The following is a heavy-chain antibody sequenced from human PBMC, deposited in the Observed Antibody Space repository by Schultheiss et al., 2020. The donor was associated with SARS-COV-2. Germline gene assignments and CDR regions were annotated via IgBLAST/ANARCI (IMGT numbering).Heavy chain of an antibody. V-gene: IGHV4-59*08. Sequence: SETLSLTCTVSGGSISSYYWSWIRQPPGKGLEWIGYIYYSGSTNYNPSLKSRVTISVDTSKNQFSLKLSSVTAADTAVYYCARLATGYCTGGVCYTSFGWFDPWGQGTLVTVSS. CDR1: GGSISSYY. J-gene: IGHJ5*02. D-gene: IGHD2-8*02. CDR3: ARLATGYCTGGVCYTSFGWFDP. CDR2: IYYSGST.